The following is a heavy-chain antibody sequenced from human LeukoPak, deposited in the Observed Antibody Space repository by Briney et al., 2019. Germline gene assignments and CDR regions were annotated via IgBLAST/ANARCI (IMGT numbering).Heavy chain of an antibody. CDR1: GFTFGDYA. V-gene: IGHV3-49*03. CDR2: IRSKAYGGTT. J-gene: IGHJ4*02. D-gene: IGHD3-9*01. CDR3: TRGGVEDDILTGYYDPPAAERPHFDY. Sequence: GGSLRLSCTASGFTFGDYAMSWFRQAPGKGLEWVGFIRSKAYGGTTEYAASVKGRFTISRDDSKSIAYLQMNSLKTEDTAVYYCTRGGVEDDILTGYYDPPAAERPHFDYWGQGTLVTVSS.